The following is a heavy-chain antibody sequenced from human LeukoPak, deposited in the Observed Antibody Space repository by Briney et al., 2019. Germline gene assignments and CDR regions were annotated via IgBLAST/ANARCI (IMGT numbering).Heavy chain of an antibody. CDR3: ARDKNGYYYYGMDV. V-gene: IGHV3-48*02. CDR2: ISSSSSTI. D-gene: IGHD2-8*01. J-gene: IGHJ6*02. Sequence: EGSLRLSCAASGFSFNSYSMNWVRQAPGKGLEWVSYISSSSSTIYYADSVKGRFTISRDNAKNSLYLQMNCLRDEDTAVYYCARDKNGYYYYGMDVWGQGTTVTVSS. CDR1: GFSFNSYS.